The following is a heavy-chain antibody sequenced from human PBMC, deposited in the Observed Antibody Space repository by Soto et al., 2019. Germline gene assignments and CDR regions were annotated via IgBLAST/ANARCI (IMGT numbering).Heavy chain of an antibody. J-gene: IGHJ5*02. CDR3: AKDFTAYLSSWFHL. CDR1: EFTFSSNA. CDR2: ITGSGSTI. Sequence: EVQLLESGGGLVQPGGSLRLSCAASEFTFSSNAMHWVRQAPGKGLEWVSGITGSGSTIFYADSVKGRFTISRDNFKNTSSLHMSSLRAEDTAIYYCAKDFTAYLSSWFHLWGQGTLVTVSS. V-gene: IGHV3-23*01. D-gene: IGHD6-13*01.